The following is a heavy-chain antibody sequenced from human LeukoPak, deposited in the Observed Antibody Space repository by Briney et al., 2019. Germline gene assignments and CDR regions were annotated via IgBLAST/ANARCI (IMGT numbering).Heavy chain of an antibody. CDR3: ARATSVVVAATGYYYYYGMDV. V-gene: IGHV4-30-4*01. CDR2: IYYSGST. CDR1: GGSISSGDYY. Sequence: SETLSLTCTVSGGSISSGDYYWSWIRQPPGKGLEWIGYIYYSGSTYYNPSLKSRVTISVDTSKNQFSLKLSSVPAADTAVYYCARATSVVVAATGYYYYYGMDVWGQGTTVTVSS. J-gene: IGHJ6*02. D-gene: IGHD2-15*01.